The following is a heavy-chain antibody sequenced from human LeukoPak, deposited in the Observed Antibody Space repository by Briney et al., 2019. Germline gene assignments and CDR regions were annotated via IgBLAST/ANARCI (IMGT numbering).Heavy chain of an antibody. CDR2: IYSIAGGGYT. J-gene: IGHJ4*02. CDR3: ARDPFDNSVHY. Sequence: GGSLRLSCEVSGFTVTSHYMSWVRQAPGKGPEWVSLIYSIAGGGYTYYTDSVKGRFTFSRDNSKNTLFLQMNSLGVEDTAVYYCARDPFDNSVHYWGQGTLVTVSS. V-gene: IGHV3-66*01. CDR1: GFTVTSHY. D-gene: IGHD3-22*01.